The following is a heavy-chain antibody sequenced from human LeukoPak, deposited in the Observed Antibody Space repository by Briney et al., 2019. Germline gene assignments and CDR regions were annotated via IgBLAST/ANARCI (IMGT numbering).Heavy chain of an antibody. CDR1: GFTFSSYS. CDR2: ISSSSSTI. Sequence: HPGGSLTLSCAASGFTFSSYSMNWVRQAPGKGLEWVSYISSSSSTIYYVDSVKGRFTISRDNAKNSLYLQMNSLRAEDTAVYYCAGELYYYGSQFDYWGQGTLVTVSS. V-gene: IGHV3-48*01. J-gene: IGHJ4*02. D-gene: IGHD3-10*01. CDR3: AGELYYYGSQFDY.